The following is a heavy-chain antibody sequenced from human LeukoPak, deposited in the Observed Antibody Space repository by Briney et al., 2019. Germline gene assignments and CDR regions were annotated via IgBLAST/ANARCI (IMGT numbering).Heavy chain of an antibody. J-gene: IGHJ4*02. CDR2: INPSGGSR. CDR1: GYTFTTYY. CDR3: ARDLGVYDSSGYYYRGLDY. D-gene: IGHD3-22*01. Sequence: ASVKVSCKASGYTFTTYYIHWVRQAPGQGLEWMGIINPSGGSRSYAQKFQGRVTMTRDTSTSTVYMELSSLRPEDTAMYYCARDLGVYDSSGYYYRGLDYWGQGTLVTVSS. V-gene: IGHV1-46*01.